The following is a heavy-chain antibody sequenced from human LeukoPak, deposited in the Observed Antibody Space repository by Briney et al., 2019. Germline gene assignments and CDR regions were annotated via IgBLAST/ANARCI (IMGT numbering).Heavy chain of an antibody. CDR3: ARGYSSSWYYNWFDP. Sequence: TSETLSLTCTVSGGSISSYYWSWIRQPPGKGLEWIGYIYYSGSTNYNPSLKSRVTISVDTSKNQFSLKLSSVTAADTAVHHCARGYSSSWYYNWFDPWGQGTLVTVSS. CDR1: GGSISSYY. V-gene: IGHV4-59*08. J-gene: IGHJ5*02. CDR2: IYYSGST. D-gene: IGHD6-13*01.